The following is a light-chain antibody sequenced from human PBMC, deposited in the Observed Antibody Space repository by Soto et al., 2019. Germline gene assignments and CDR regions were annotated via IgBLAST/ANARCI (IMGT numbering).Light chain of an antibody. CDR2: RNN. V-gene: IGLV1-47*01. CDR1: SSNIGSNF. CDR3: AAWDDSLSGVV. Sequence: SVLTQPPSASGTPGQRVTISCSGSSSNIGSNFIYWYQQLPGTAPKLLIDRNNQRPSGVPDRFSGSKSGTSASLAISGLRSEDEGDYHCAAWDDSLSGVVFGGGTKLTVL. J-gene: IGLJ2*01.